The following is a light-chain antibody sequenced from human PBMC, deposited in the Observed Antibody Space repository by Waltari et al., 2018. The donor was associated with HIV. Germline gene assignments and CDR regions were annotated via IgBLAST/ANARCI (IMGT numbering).Light chain of an antibody. V-gene: IGLV1-44*01. CDR3: AAWGGSLNGWV. J-gene: IGLJ3*02. CDR2: SNN. Sequence: QSVLTQPPSASGTPGQRVTISCSGSSSTTGSTTVNWYPQLPGTAPKRLIYSNNQRPSGGPDRFSGSQAGTSASLAISGLQSEDEADYYCAAWGGSLNGWVFGGGTKLTVL. CDR1: SSTTGSTT.